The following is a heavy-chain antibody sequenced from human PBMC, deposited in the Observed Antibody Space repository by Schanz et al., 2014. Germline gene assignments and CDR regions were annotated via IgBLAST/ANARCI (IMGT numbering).Heavy chain of an antibody. Sequence: EVQLVESGGGLVQPGGPRGISGAASGFTVRRTLMAGGRQAPGKGLQWVSFIYGNVKTHYADSVEGRFTTSRDNSKNALYLQMNSLRVEDTAVYYCATGLISAREYWGQGTLVTVSS. CDR2: IYGNVKT. V-gene: IGHV3-53*01. J-gene: IGHJ4*02. CDR1: GFTVRRTL. CDR3: ATGLISAREY. D-gene: IGHD6-6*01.